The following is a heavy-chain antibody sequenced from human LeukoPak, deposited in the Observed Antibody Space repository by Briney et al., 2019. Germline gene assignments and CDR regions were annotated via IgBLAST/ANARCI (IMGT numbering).Heavy chain of an antibody. V-gene: IGHV4-34*01. CDR3: ARIYCSSTSCYKSRFDY. J-gene: IGHJ4*02. CDR1: GGSFSGYY. D-gene: IGHD2-2*02. Sequence: SETLSLTCAVYGGSFSGYYWSWIRQPPGKGLEWIGEINHSASTNYNPSLKSRVTISVDTSKNQFSLKLSSVTAADTAVYYCARIYCSSTSCYKSRFDYWGQGTLVTVSS. CDR2: INHSAST.